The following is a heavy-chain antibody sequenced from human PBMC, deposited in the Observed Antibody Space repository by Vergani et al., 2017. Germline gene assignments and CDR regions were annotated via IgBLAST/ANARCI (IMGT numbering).Heavy chain of an antibody. J-gene: IGHJ3*02. CDR3: ARHLRQLARNDVFDI. V-gene: IGHV4-39*01. D-gene: IGHD6-6*01. CDR2: IYDSRNN. CDR1: GMSISNNNYY. Sequence: QLQLQESGPRLVKPSETLSLTCSLSGMSISNNNYYWGWIRQPPGKGLEWIGSIYDSRNNNYSPSLKSRVSISVDTTKNQFSLNLTSVTAADTAVYYCARHLRQLARNDVFDIWGHGTLVTVSS.